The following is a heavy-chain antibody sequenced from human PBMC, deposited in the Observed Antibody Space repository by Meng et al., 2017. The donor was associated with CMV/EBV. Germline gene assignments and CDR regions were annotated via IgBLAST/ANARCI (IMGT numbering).Heavy chain of an antibody. D-gene: IGHD4/OR15-4a*01. V-gene: IGHV3-74*01. Sequence: GESLKISCAGLGFTFSRYWMHWVRQAPGKGLVWVSRINSDGSRTRDADSVKGRFTISRDNSKNTLYLQMNSLRAEDTAVYYCAKTSGANLVGAFDIWGQGTMVTVSS. CDR3: AKTSGANLVGAFDI. CDR2: INSDGSRT. CDR1: GFTFSRYW. J-gene: IGHJ3*02.